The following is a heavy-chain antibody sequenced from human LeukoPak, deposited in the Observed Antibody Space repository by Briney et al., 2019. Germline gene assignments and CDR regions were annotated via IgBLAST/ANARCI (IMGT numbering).Heavy chain of an antibody. CDR2: INPSGGST. Sequence: GASVKVSCKASGYTFTSYYMHWVRQAPGQGLEWMGIINPSGGSTSYAQKFQGRVTMTRDTSTSTVYMELSSLRPEDTAVYYCATDSDYDFWSGYFNYWGQGTLVTVSS. CDR3: ATDSDYDFWSGYFNY. J-gene: IGHJ4*02. V-gene: IGHV1-46*01. D-gene: IGHD3-3*01. CDR1: GYTFTSYY.